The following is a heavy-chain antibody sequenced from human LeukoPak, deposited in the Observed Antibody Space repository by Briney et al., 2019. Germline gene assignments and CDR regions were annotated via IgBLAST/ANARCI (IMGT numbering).Heavy chain of an antibody. CDR1: GGTFSSYA. CDR2: IIPIFGTA. CDR3: ARDYYDRFFDY. J-gene: IGHJ4*02. D-gene: IGHD3-22*01. V-gene: IGHV1-69*13. Sequence: GASMKVSCKASGGTFSSYAISWVRQAPGQGLEWMGGIIPIFGTANYAQKFQGRVTITADESTSTAYMELSSLRSEDTAVYYCARDYYDRFFDYWGQGTLVTVSS.